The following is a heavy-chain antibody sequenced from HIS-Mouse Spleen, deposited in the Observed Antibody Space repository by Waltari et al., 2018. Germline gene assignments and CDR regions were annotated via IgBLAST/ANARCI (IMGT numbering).Heavy chain of an antibody. CDR3: AREIPYSSSWYDWYFDL. D-gene: IGHD6-13*01. V-gene: IGHV4-39*07. Sequence: QLQLQESGPGLVKPSETLSLTCTVPGGSLSSRSYYWGWIRQPPGKGLVWIGSIYYSGSTYYNPSLKSRVTISVDTSKNQFSLKLSSVTAADTAVYYCAREIPYSSSWYDWYFDLWGRGTLVTVSS. CDR2: IYYSGST. CDR1: GGSLSSRSYY. J-gene: IGHJ2*01.